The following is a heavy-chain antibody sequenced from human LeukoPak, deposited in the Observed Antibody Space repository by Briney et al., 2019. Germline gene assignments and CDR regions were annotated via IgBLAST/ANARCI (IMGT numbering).Heavy chain of an antibody. CDR2: ISSSSSYI. D-gene: IGHD2-2*01. J-gene: IGHJ4*02. V-gene: IGHV3-21*01. CDR3: ARALYCSSTSRRSCYFDY. Sequence: PGRSLRLSCAASGFTLSNYGIHWVRQAPGKGLEWVSSISSSSSYIYYADSVRGRFTISRDNAKNPLYLQMNSLRAEDTAVYYCARALYCSSTSRRSCYFDYWGQGTLVTVSS. CDR1: GFTLSNYG.